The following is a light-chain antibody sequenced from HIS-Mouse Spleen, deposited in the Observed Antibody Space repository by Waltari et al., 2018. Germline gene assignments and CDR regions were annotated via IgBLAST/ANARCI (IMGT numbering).Light chain of an antibody. CDR1: QSLLHSNGYNY. CDR2: LGS. V-gene: IGKV2-28*01. J-gene: IGKJ3*01. Sequence: DIVMTQSPLSLPVTPGERASIPCRSSQSLLHSNGYNYLDWYLQKPGQSPQLLIYLGSNRASGVPDRFSGSGSGTDFTLKISRVEAEDVGVYYCMQALQTPFTFGPGTKVDIK. CDR3: MQALQTPFT.